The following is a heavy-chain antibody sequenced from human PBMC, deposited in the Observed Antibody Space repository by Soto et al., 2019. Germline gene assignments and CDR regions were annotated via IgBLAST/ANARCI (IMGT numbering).Heavy chain of an antibody. CDR3: AREAPSTGAFDI. V-gene: IGHV1-46*01. CDR2: IFPNGDGT. Sequence: QVQLGKSGAELKKPGASVKISCKSSGYIFTNFYLHWVRQAPGQGLEWMGVIFPNGDGTRYAQSFQGRVTMTRDTSTSTDQMDLSSLTCEDTAVYFCAREAPSTGAFDIWGQGTMDTVSS. CDR1: GYIFTNFY. J-gene: IGHJ3*02. D-gene: IGHD2-8*02.